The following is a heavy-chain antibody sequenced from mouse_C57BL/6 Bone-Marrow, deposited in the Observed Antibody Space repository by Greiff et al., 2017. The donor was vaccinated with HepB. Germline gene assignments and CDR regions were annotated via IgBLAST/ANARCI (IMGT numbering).Heavy chain of an antibody. V-gene: IGHV1-53*01. CDR1: GYTFTSYW. CDR2: INPSNGGT. D-gene: IGHD1-1*02. Sequence: QVQLQQPGTELVKPGASVKLSCKASGYTFTSYWLHWVKQRPGQGLEWIGNINPSNGGTNYNEKFKSKATLTVDKSSSTAYMQLSSLTSEDSAVYYCARSRLWCFFAMDYWGQGTSVTVSS. CDR3: ARSRLWCFFAMDY. J-gene: IGHJ4*01.